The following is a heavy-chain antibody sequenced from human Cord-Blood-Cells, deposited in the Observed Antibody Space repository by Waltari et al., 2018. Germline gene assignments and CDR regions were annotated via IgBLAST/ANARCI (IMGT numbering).Heavy chain of an antibody. J-gene: IGHJ4*02. D-gene: IGHD3-16*02. CDR2: INHSGRT. V-gene: IGHV4-34*01. CDR3: ARADYDYVWGSYRYGVGYFDY. CDR1: GGSFSGYY. Sequence: QVQLQQWGAGLLKPSETLSLTCAVYGGSFSGYYWSWIRQPPGKGLEWIGEINHSGRTNNNPSLKSRVTISVDTSKNQFSLKLSSVTAADTAVYYCARADYDYVWGSYRYGVGYFDYWGQGTLVTVSS.